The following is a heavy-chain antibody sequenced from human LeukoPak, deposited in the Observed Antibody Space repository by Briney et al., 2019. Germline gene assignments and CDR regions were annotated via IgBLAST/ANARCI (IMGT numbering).Heavy chain of an antibody. J-gene: IGHJ5*02. CDR1: GGSFSGYY. V-gene: IGHV4-34*01. D-gene: IGHD2-15*01. Sequence: SETLSLTCAVYGGSFSGYYWSWIRQPPGKGLEWIGEINHSGSTNYNPSLKSRVTISVDTSKNQFSLKLSSVTAADTAVYYCARSPGGYCSGGSCYSGLWFDPWAREPWSPSPQ. CDR3: ARSPGGYCSGGSCYSGLWFDP. CDR2: INHSGST.